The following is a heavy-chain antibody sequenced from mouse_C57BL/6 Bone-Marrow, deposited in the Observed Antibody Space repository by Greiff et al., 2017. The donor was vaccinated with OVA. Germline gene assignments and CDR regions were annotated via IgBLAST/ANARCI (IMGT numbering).Heavy chain of an antibody. CDR3: TTYYSNYVDYAMDY. V-gene: IGHV14-4*01. J-gene: IGHJ4*01. CDR2: IDPENGDT. D-gene: IGHD2-5*01. Sequence: DVQLQESGAELVRPGASVKLSCTASGFNIKDDYMHWVKQRPEQGLEWIGWIDPENGDTEYASKFQGKATITADTSSNTAYLQLSSLTSEDTAVYYCTTYYSNYVDYAMDYWGQGTSVTVSS. CDR1: GFNIKDDY.